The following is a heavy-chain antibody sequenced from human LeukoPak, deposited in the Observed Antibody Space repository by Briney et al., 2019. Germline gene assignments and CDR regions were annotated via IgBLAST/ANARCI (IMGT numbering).Heavy chain of an antibody. CDR3: ARRRRGDYGRGYFDY. CDR2: IYTNGST. CDR1: GGSISSGSYY. J-gene: IGHJ4*02. V-gene: IGHV4-61*02. D-gene: IGHD4-17*01. Sequence: SQTLSLTCTVSGGSISSGSYYWSWIRQPAGKGLEWIGRIYTNGSTNYNPSLKSRVTISVDTSKNQFSLKLSSVTAADTAVYYCARRRRGDYGRGYFDYWGQGTLVTVSS.